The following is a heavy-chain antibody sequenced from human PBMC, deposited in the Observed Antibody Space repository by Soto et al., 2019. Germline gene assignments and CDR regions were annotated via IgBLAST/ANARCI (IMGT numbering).Heavy chain of an antibody. V-gene: IGHV4-39*01. CDR1: GGSIDRSNYY. Sequence: QLQLQESSPGLVKPSETLSLTCNVSGGSIDRSNYYWDWLRQPPGKGLEWIGTTYYNGNAYYNPSLKSRVSMSVDTSKNQFSLKLVSVTAADTAVYYCARHFVAVVIKGWGYWGQGTLVTVSS. CDR2: TYYNGNA. D-gene: IGHD3-10*01. CDR3: ARHFVAVVIKGWGY. J-gene: IGHJ4*02.